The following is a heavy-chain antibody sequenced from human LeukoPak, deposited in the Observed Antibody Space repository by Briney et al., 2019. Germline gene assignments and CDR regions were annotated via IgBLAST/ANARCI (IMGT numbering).Heavy chain of an antibody. CDR2: IYYSGST. V-gene: IGHV4-39*01. CDR3: ARRATVVTHYWYFDL. J-gene: IGHJ2*01. CDR1: GGSISSSSYY. D-gene: IGHD4-23*01. Sequence: IPSETLSLTCTVPGGSISSSSYYWGWIRQPPGKGLEWIGSIYYSGSTYYNPSLKSRVTISVDTSKNQFSLKLSSVTAADTAVYYCARRATVVTHYWYFDLWGRGTLVTVSS.